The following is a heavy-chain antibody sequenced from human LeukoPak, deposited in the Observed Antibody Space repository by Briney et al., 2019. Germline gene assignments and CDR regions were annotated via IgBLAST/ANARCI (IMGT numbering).Heavy chain of an antibody. D-gene: IGHD3-3*01. CDR2: IYTSGST. V-gene: IGHV4-61*02. Sequence: SETLSLTCTVSGGSISSSNYYWSWIRQPAGKGLEWIGRIYTSGSTNYNPSLKSRVTMSVDTSKNQFSLKLSSVTAADTAVYYCAREYYDFWSGTYYYYMDVWGKGTTVTVSS. J-gene: IGHJ6*03. CDR3: AREYYDFWSGTYYYYMDV. CDR1: GGSISSSNYY.